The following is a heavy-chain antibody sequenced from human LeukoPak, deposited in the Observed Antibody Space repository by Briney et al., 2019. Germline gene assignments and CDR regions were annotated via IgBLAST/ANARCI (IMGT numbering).Heavy chain of an antibody. Sequence: PSQTLSLTCAISGDSVSSYNAVWLWLRQSPSRGLESLGRTYYRTKWYTEYAVSLKSRITINPNKTKNQHTVQLSFVTTADTAGYYCARETTVVRGVINPIDCWGQGTLGTVSS. CDR1: GDSVSSYNAV. CDR3: ARETTVVRGVINPIDC. CDR2: TYYRTKWYT. V-gene: IGHV6-1*01. J-gene: IGHJ4*02. D-gene: IGHD3-10*01.